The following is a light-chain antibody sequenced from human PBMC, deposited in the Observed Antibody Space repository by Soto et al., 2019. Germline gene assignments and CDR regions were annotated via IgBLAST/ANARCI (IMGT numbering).Light chain of an antibody. V-gene: IGLV1-40*01. J-gene: IGLJ2*01. CDR2: GID. CDR1: SFNIGAGFD. CDR3: HSYDITLSGVV. Sequence: QSVLPQPPSVSGAPGQRVTISCTGTSFNIGAGFDVNWYQHLPGKVPKLLIYGIDNRHSGVSDQFSVSKSDTSASLAITGLQAQDEDDYYCHSYDITLSGVVFGGGTKLTVL.